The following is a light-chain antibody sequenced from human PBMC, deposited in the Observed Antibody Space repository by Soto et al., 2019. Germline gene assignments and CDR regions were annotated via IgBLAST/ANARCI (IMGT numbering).Light chain of an antibody. J-gene: IGKJ5*01. CDR3: QQTYRTPPTT. CDR2: TTS. Sequence: DIQMTQSPSSLSASVGDRVTITCRASQSISSFLNWYQQKPGKAPKLLIYTTSTLQGGVPSRFSGSGSGTDFTLTISSLQPEDFATYYCQQTYRTPPTTFGQGTRLEIK. CDR1: QSISSF. V-gene: IGKV1-39*01.